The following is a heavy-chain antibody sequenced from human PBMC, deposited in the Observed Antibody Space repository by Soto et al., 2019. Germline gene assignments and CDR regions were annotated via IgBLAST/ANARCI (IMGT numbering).Heavy chain of an antibody. CDR1: RFTFSSYA. D-gene: IGHD3-9*01. V-gene: IGHV3-30*04. Sequence: VQLVESGGGVVQPGRSLRLSCAASRFTFSSYAMHWVRQAPGKGLEWVAVISYDGRQKHYVDSVKGRFTISRDESDNTLYLQMNSLRPEDTAVYCCAKDGYFDTYYFDHWGQGTLVTVSS. CDR2: ISYDGRQK. CDR3: AKDGYFDTYYFDH. J-gene: IGHJ4*02.